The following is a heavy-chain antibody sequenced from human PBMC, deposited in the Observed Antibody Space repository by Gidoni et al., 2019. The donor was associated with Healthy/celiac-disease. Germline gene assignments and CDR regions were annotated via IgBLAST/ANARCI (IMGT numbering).Heavy chain of an antibody. CDR3: ARDLGEQQPMSAFDI. Sequence: QVQLVESGGGVVQPWRAMRLPCAAAGFTFSSNGMHWVRQAPGKGLAWVAVIWYDGSNKYYADSVKGRFTISRDNSKNTLYLQMNSLRAEDTAVYYCARDLGEQQPMSAFDIWGQGTMVTVSS. J-gene: IGHJ3*02. CDR2: IWYDGSNK. V-gene: IGHV3-33*01. CDR1: GFTFSSNG. D-gene: IGHD6-13*01.